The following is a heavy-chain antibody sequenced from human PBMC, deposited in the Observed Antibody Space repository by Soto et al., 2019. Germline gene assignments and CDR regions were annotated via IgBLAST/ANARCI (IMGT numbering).Heavy chain of an antibody. CDR3: ARWPRYSSSWSNWFDP. V-gene: IGHV4-59*01. CDR2: IYYSGST. D-gene: IGHD6-13*01. Sequence: ASETLSLTCTVSGGSISSYYWSWIRQPPGKGLEWIGYIYYSGSTNYNPSLKSRVTISVDTSKNQFSLKLSSVTAADTAVYYCARWPRYSSSWSNWFDPWGQGTLVTVSS. CDR1: GGSISSYY. J-gene: IGHJ5*02.